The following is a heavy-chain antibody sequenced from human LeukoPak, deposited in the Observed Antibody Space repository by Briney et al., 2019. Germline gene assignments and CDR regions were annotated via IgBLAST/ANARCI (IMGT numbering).Heavy chain of an antibody. CDR3: ARGAGIVGSTTPFDY. V-gene: IGHV3-74*03. Sequence: GVSLRLSCAASRFTFSNYWMHWVRQTLGKGLVWVSRIKTDGTTTYADSVKGRSTISRDNAKNPLYLQMDSLTADDTAVYYCARGAGIVGSTTPFDYWGQGALLTVYS. D-gene: IGHD1-26*01. CDR2: IKTDGTT. J-gene: IGHJ4*02. CDR1: RFTFSNYW.